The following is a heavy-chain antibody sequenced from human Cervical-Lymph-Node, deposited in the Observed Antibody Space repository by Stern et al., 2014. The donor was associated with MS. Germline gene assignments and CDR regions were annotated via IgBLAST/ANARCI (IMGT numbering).Heavy chain of an antibody. CDR2: ITSGSSDI. J-gene: IGHJ4*02. CDR3: AREDYTQDFDY. D-gene: IGHD4-11*01. CDR1: GFTFKAYS. Sequence: EVQLVESGGGLVQPGGSLRLSCAASGFTFKAYSMNWVRQAPGKGLERVSSITSGSSDIHYADSVKGRFTISRDNVKNSLYLQMNSLRAEDTALYYCAREDYTQDFDYWGRGTLVTVSS. V-gene: IGHV3-21*01.